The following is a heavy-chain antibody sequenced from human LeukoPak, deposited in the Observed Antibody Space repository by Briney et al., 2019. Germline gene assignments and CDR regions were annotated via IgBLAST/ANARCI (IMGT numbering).Heavy chain of an antibody. V-gene: IGHV4-34*01. CDR1: GGSFSVYY. CDR3: ARGRYCSSTSCYYYYYYYMDV. J-gene: IGHJ6*03. Sequence: SETLSLTCAVYGGSFSVYYWSWSRQPPGKGLEWSGEINHSVSTNYNPSPKSRVTISVDTSKNQFSLKPSSVTAADTAVYYCARGRYCSSTSCYYYYYYYMDVWGKGTTVTVSS. CDR2: INHSVST. D-gene: IGHD2-2*01.